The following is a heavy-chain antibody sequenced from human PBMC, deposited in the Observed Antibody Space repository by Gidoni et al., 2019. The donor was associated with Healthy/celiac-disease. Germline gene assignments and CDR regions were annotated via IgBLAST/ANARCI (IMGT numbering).Heavy chain of an antibody. CDR3: AREGDSPGAVTSMSFDY. Sequence: EVQLVESGGGLVKPGGSLRLSCAASGFTFSSYSMNWVRQAPGKGLEWVSSISSSSSYIYYADSVKGRFTISRDNAKNSLYLQMNSLRAEDTAVYYCAREGDSPGAVTSMSFDYWGQGTLVTVSS. CDR1: GFTFSSYS. J-gene: IGHJ4*02. CDR2: ISSSSSYI. V-gene: IGHV3-21*01. D-gene: IGHD4-4*01.